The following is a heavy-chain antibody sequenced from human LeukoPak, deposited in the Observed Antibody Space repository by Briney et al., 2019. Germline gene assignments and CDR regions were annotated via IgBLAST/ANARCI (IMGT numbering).Heavy chain of an antibody. CDR3: ARGGAIFGVVTRYYMDV. J-gene: IGHJ6*03. CDR2: INHSGST. Sequence: SETLSLTCAVYGGSFSGYYWSWIRQPPGKGLEWIGEINHSGSTNYNPSLKSRVTISVATSKNQFSLKLSSVTAADTAVYYCARGGAIFGVVTRYYMDVWGKGTTVTVSS. D-gene: IGHD3-3*01. CDR1: GGSFSGYY. V-gene: IGHV4-34*01.